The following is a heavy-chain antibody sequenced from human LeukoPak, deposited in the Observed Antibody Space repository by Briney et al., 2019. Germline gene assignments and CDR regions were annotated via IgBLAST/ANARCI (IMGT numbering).Heavy chain of an antibody. J-gene: IGHJ4*02. CDR3: AKEGIGAAGRRFDC. Sequence: GGSLRLSCVASGLTFSSYGMNWVRQAPGKGLQWGSSIANTGGNTYYADSVRGRFTISRDNSKNTLYLQMNSLRDEATAVYYCAKEGIGAAGRRFDCWGQGTPVTVSS. CDR1: GLTFSSYG. V-gene: IGHV3-23*01. D-gene: IGHD6-13*01. CDR2: IANTGGNT.